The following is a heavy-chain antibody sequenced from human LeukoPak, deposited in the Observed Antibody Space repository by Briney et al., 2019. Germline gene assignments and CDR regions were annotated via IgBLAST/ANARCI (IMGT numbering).Heavy chain of an antibody. V-gene: IGHV3-21*01. D-gene: IGHD6-13*01. J-gene: IGHJ6*03. CDR3: AREELRVAAGTYYYYYYMDV. CDR1: GFTFSSYS. Sequence: PGGSLRLSCAASGFTFSSYSMNWVRQAPGKGLEWVSSISSRSSYIYYADSVKGRFTISRDNAKNSLYLQMNSLRAEDTAVYYCAREELRVAAGTYYYYYYMDVWGKGTTVTVSS. CDR2: ISSRSSYI.